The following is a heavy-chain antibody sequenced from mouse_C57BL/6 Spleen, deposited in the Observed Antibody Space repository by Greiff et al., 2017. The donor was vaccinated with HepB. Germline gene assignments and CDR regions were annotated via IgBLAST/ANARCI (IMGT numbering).Heavy chain of an antibody. Sequence: QVQLKESGAELVRPGASVTLSCKASGYTFTDYEMHWVKQTPVHGLEWIGAIDPETGGTAYNQKFKGKAILTADKSSSTAYMELRSLTSEDSAVYYCTRGYDCPRWPMDYWGQGTSVTVSS. D-gene: IGHD2-4*01. CDR3: TRGYDCPRWPMDY. V-gene: IGHV1-15*01. CDR1: GYTFTDYE. J-gene: IGHJ4*01. CDR2: IDPETGGT.